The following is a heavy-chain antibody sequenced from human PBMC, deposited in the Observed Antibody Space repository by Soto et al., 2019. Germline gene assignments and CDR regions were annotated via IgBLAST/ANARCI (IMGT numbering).Heavy chain of an antibody. CDR2: ISSTGSTK. V-gene: IGHV3-48*03. J-gene: IGHJ4*02. D-gene: IGHD3-10*01. CDR3: AIDYSGSGTYYF. Sequence: GGSLRLSCAASGITFSNFEMNWVRQAPGKGLEWVSYISSTGSTKYYADSVKGRFTISRDNDKNSLYLEMKSLRAEDTAVYYCAIDYSGSGTYYFWGQGTLVTVSS. CDR1: GITFSNFE.